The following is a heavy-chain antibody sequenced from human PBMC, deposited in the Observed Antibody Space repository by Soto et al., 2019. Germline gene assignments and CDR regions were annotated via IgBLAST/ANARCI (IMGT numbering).Heavy chain of an antibody. CDR3: ATHRYCSSTSCYEYVAFDI. J-gene: IGHJ3*02. V-gene: IGHV1-69*06. D-gene: IGHD2-2*01. CDR1: GGTFSSYA. Sequence: SSVKVSCKASGGTFSSYAMSRVRQSPGQGLEWMGGIIPIFGTANYAQKFQGRVTITAGKSTSTAYMELSSLRSEDMAVYYCATHRYCSSTSCYEYVAFDIWG. CDR2: IIPIFGTA.